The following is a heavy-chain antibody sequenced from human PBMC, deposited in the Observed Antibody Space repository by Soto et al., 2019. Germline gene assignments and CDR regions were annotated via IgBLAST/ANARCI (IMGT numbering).Heavy chain of an antibody. V-gene: IGHV3-11*01. CDR1: GFTFSDYH. D-gene: IGHD3-3*01. CDR3: ARSKYYDFWSGFKFDY. Sequence: LRLSCAASGFTFSDYHMSWIRQAPGKGLEWVSYISSSGSTIYYADSVKGRFTISRDNAKNSLYLQMNSLRAEDTAVYYCARSKYYDFWSGFKFDYWGQGTLVTVSS. J-gene: IGHJ4*02. CDR2: ISSSGSTI.